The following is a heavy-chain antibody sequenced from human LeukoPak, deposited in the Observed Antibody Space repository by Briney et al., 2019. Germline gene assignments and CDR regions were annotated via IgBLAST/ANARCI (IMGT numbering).Heavy chain of an antibody. Sequence: GASVKVSCKASGYTFADYYLYWVRQAPGQGLEWMGSIDPDSGGTNYAQKFQGRVTVTRDTSISTAYMELSRLRSDDTAVYYCAREYYDSSGRKHAFENWGQGTMVTVSS. J-gene: IGHJ3*02. V-gene: IGHV1-2*02. CDR3: AREYYDSSGRKHAFEN. CDR1: GYTFADYY. CDR2: IDPDSGGT. D-gene: IGHD3-22*01.